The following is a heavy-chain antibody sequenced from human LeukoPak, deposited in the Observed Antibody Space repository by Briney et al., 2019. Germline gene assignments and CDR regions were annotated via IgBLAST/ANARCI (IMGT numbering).Heavy chain of an antibody. D-gene: IGHD2-15*01. V-gene: IGHV3-30-3*01. CDR3: AGGDEQGYWSGGDCSGLS. J-gene: IGHJ5*02. CDR1: GFTFSNYA. CDR2: ISYDGSNK. Sequence: QPGGSLRLSCAASGFTFSNYAMHWVRQAPGKGLEWVALISYDGSNKYYADSVKGRFTISRDNSKNTMYLQMNSLRPEDTAVYCCAGGDEQGYWSGGDCSGLSWGQGTLVTVSS.